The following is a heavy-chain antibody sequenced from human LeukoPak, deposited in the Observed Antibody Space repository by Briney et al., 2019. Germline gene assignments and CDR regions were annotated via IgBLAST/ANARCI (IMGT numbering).Heavy chain of an antibody. D-gene: IGHD3-16*01. J-gene: IGHJ6*03. Sequence: ASVKVSCKASGYTFTDYYIHWVRQAPGQGLEWMGWINPNSGGTYYAQTFQGRVTMTRDTSISTAYMELSRLRSDDTAVYYCARDWGVAATPGYMDVWGKGTTVTISS. V-gene: IGHV1-2*02. CDR3: ARDWGVAATPGYMDV. CDR2: INPNSGGT. CDR1: GYTFTDYY.